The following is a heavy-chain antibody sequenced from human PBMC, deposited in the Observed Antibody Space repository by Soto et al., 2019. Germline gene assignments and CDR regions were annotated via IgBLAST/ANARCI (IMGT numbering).Heavy chain of an antibody. CDR2: ISAYNGNT. J-gene: IGHJ3*02. V-gene: IGHV1-18*03. CDR1: GYTFTSYG. CDR3: ARELIWGGVGATNREGFDI. D-gene: IGHD1-26*01. Sequence: ASVKVSCKASGYTFTSYGISWVRQAPGQGLEWMGWISAYNGNTNYAQKLQGRVTMTTDTSTSTAYMQLRSLRSDEMAVYYCARELIWGGVGATNREGFDIWGQGRVVTV.